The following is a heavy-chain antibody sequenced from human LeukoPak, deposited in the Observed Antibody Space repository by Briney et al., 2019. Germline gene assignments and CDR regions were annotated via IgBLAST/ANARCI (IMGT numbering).Heavy chain of an antibody. Sequence: KPGGSLRLSCAASGFTFSTYIMNWVRQTPGKGLEWVGSIYHSGSTYYNPSLKSRVTISVDTSKNQFSLKLSSVTAADTAVYYCARAGQEWFGELGFDSWGQGTLVTVSS. CDR1: GFTFSTYI. D-gene: IGHD3-10*01. CDR2: IYHSGST. V-gene: IGHV4-38-2*01. J-gene: IGHJ4*02. CDR3: ARAGQEWFGELGFDS.